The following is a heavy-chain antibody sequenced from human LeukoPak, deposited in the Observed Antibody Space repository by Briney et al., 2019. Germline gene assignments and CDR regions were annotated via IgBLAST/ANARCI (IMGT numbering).Heavy chain of an antibody. V-gene: IGHV5-51*01. CDR2: IYPDDSDT. CDR3: VTTNGESDFDI. Sequence: GESLKISCKGSGYSFSNYWIGWVRQMPGKGLEWMGIIYPDDSDTRYSPSFQGQVTISADKSFSTAYLHWSSLKASDTAIYYCVTTNGESDFDIWGQGTMVTVSS. CDR1: GYSFSNYW. D-gene: IGHD2-8*01. J-gene: IGHJ3*02.